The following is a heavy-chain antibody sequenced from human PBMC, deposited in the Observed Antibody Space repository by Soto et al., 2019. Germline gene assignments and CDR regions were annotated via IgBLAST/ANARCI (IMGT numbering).Heavy chain of an antibody. CDR3: ARSSGWYVWFDP. J-gene: IGHJ5*02. V-gene: IGHV1-3*01. Sequence: ASVKVSCKASGDTFTSYAMHWVRQAPGQRLEWMGWINAGNGNTKYSQKFQGRVTITRDTSASTAYMELSSLRSEDTAVYYCARSSGWYVWFDPWGQGTLVTVSS. CDR1: GDTFTSYA. D-gene: IGHD6-13*01. CDR2: INAGNGNT.